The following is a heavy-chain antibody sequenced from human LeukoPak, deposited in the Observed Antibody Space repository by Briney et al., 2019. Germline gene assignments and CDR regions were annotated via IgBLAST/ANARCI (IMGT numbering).Heavy chain of an antibody. D-gene: IGHD3-22*01. J-gene: IGHJ6*02. CDR3: AHLVREKKNSGYPSYYYYYGMDV. Sequence: SQTLSLTCAVSGGSISSGGYSWSWIRQPPGKGLEWIGYIYHSGSTYYNPSLKSRVTISVDRSKNQFSLKLSSVTAADTAVYYCAHLVREKKNSGYPSYYYYYGMDVWGQGTTVTVSS. CDR1: GGSISSGGYS. V-gene: IGHV4-30-2*01. CDR2: IYHSGST.